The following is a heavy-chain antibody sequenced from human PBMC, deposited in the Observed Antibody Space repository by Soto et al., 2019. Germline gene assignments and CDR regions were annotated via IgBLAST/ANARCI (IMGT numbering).Heavy chain of an antibody. CDR3: ARVNYDFWSGYYYHYYMDV. V-gene: IGHV4-59*01. CDR1: GGSISSYY. CDR2: IYYSGST. D-gene: IGHD3-3*01. J-gene: IGHJ6*03. Sequence: SETLSLTCTVSGGSISSYYWSWIRQPPGKGLEWIGYIYYSGSTNYNPSLKSRVTISVDTSKNQFSLKLSSVTAADTAVYYCARVNYDFWSGYYYHYYMDVWGTGTTVTVSS.